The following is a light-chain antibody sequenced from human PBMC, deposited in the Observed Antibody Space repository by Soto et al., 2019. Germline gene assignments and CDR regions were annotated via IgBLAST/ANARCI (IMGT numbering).Light chain of an antibody. Sequence: EIVLTQSPDTLSLSPGESATLSCRAGQSVSRYLAWYQQKPGQTPRLLIYGASSRATGIPDRFSGSGSGTDFTLTISRLEPEDFAVYYCQQYGSSRTFGQGTKVDIK. V-gene: IGKV3-20*01. CDR1: QSVSRY. CDR3: QQYGSSRT. CDR2: GAS. J-gene: IGKJ1*01.